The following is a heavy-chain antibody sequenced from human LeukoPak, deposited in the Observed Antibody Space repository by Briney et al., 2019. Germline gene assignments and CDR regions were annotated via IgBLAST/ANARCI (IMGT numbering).Heavy chain of an antibody. D-gene: IGHD1-1*01. CDR2: FDNSGST. J-gene: IGHJ4*02. Sequence: PSETLSLTCTVSGGSISSSSYNWGWIRQPPGKGLEWIGSFDNSGSTYYNPSLKSRVTISVDTSRDQFSLKLSSVTAADTAVYYCAREWNGGDYWGQGSLVTVSS. CDR1: GGSISSSSYN. CDR3: AREWNGGDY. V-gene: IGHV4-39*02.